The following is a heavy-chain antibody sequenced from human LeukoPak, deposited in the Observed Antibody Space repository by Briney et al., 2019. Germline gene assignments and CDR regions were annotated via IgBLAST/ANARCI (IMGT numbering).Heavy chain of an antibody. V-gene: IGHV4-59*08. D-gene: IGHD3-10*01. J-gene: IGHJ4*02. CDR2: IYYSGST. Sequence: PSETLSLTCTVSGGSISSYYWSWIRKPPGKGLEWIGYIYYSGSTNYNPSLRSQVTISVDTSKNQFSLKLSSVTAADTAVYYCALLLWFGELFFDYWGQGTLVTVSS. CDR1: GGSISSYY. CDR3: ALLLWFGELFFDY.